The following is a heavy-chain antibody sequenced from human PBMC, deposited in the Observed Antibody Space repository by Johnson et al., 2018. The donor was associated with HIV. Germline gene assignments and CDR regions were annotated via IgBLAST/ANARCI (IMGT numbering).Heavy chain of an antibody. D-gene: IGHD3-22*01. CDR3: ARVITMIVVERKYDAFDI. CDR1: GFTFSSYT. Sequence: QVQLVESGGGVVQPGRSLRLSCAASGFTFSSYTMHWVRQAPGKGLEWVAVISYDGSNKYYADSVKGRFTISRDNSKNTLYLQMNSLRAEDTALYYCARVITMIVVERKYDAFDIWGQGTMVTVSS. J-gene: IGHJ3*02. V-gene: IGHV3-30*04. CDR2: ISYDGSNK.